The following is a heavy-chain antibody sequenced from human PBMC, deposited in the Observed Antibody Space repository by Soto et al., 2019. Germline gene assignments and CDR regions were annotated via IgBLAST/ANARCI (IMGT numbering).Heavy chain of an antibody. Sequence: LRLSCAASGFTFSSYWMHWVRQAPGKGLVWVSRINSDGSSTSYADSVKGRFTISRDNAKNTLYLQMNSLRAEDTAVYYCASRTRITIFGVVIRDGMDVWGQGTTVTVSS. CDR1: GFTFSSYW. CDR2: INSDGSST. CDR3: ASRTRITIFGVVIRDGMDV. D-gene: IGHD3-3*01. V-gene: IGHV3-74*01. J-gene: IGHJ6*02.